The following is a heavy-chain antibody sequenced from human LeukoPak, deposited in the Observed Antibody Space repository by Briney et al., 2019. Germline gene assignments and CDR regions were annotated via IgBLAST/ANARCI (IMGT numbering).Heavy chain of an antibody. CDR2: ISGSGRV. CDR1: GFTFSNYD. CDR3: AKDSEDIVATIEGTEPPFDY. D-gene: IGHD5-12*01. Sequence: GGSLRLSCAASGFTFSNYDMTWVRQAPGKGLEWVSSISGSGRVYYADSVKGRFTISRDNSKNTLYLQVNSLRAEDTAVYYCAKDSEDIVATIEGTEPPFDYWGQGTLVTVSS. V-gene: IGHV3-23*01. J-gene: IGHJ4*02.